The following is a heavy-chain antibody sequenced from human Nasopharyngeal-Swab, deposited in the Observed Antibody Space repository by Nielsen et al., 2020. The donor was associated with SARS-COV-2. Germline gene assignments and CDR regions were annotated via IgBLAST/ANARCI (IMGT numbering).Heavy chain of an antibody. CDR3: AKDREATYYYGSGSFDY. Sequence: GGSPRLSCAASGFTFSSYAMSWVRQAPGKGLEWVSAISGSGGSTYYADSVEGRFTISRDNSKNTLYLQMNSLRAEDTAVYYCAKDREATYYYGSGSFDYWGQGTLVTVSS. D-gene: IGHD3-10*01. V-gene: IGHV3-23*01. CDR2: ISGSGGST. J-gene: IGHJ4*02. CDR1: GFTFSSYA.